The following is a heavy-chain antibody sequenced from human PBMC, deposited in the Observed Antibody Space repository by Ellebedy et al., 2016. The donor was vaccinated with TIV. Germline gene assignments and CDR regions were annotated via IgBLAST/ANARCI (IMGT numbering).Heavy chain of an antibody. CDR2: IYYSGDT. CDR3: TRAEAY. CDR1: GASFNTGHHS. Sequence: SETLSLXXSVSGASFNTGHHSWNWVRQPPGKGLEWIGNIYYSGDTNYNPSLKSRLRISADTSKNLFSLELASVTAADTAVYYCTRAEAYWGQGTLVTVSS. V-gene: IGHV4-30-4*01. J-gene: IGHJ4*02.